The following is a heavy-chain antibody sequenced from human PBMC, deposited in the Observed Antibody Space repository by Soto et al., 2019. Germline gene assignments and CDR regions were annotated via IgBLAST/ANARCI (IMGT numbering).Heavy chain of an antibody. V-gene: IGHV4-30-2*01. CDR3: ARGSSRYSGAFDI. D-gene: IGHD6-13*01. Sequence: SETLSLTCAVSGGSISSGGYSWSWIRQPPGKGLEWIGYIYHSGSTCYNPSLKSRVTISVDRSKNQFSLKLSSVTAADTAVYYCARGSSRYSGAFDIWGQGTMVTVSS. CDR1: GGSISSGGYS. CDR2: IYHSGST. J-gene: IGHJ3*02.